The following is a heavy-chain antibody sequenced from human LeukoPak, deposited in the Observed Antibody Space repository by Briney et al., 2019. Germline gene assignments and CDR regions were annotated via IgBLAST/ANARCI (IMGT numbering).Heavy chain of an antibody. CDR1: GFTFSDYY. CDR3: ARGGGYAWDY. J-gene: IGHJ4*02. Sequence: GGSLRLSCPASGFTFSDYYMSWIRQAPGKGLEWVANIKQDGSEKYYVDSVKGRFTISRDNARNSLYLQMNSLRADDTAVYYCARGGGYAWDYWGQGTLVTVSS. D-gene: IGHD5-12*01. CDR2: IKQDGSEK. V-gene: IGHV3-7*01.